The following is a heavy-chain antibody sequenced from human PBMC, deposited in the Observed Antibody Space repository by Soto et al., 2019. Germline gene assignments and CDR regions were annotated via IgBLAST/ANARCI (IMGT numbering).Heavy chain of an antibody. J-gene: IGHJ5*02. CDR2: IYYSGST. D-gene: IGHD1-26*01. CDR1: GGPMTAYD. CDR3: ATQEVGGSYVYTFDP. Sequence: PSETLSLTCTVSGGPMTAYDWSWIRQPPGKGLEWIGSIYYSGSTYYNPSLKSRVTISVDTSKNQFSLKLSSVTAADTAVYYCATQEVGGSYVYTFDPWGQGTLVTVSS. V-gene: IGHV4-59*05.